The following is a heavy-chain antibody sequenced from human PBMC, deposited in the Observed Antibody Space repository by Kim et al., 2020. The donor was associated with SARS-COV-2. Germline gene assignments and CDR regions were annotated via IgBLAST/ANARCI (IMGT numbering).Heavy chain of an antibody. Sequence: TANYAQTFQGRVTITADESTSTAYMELSSLRSEDTAVYYCARDFRSGWYNWGQGTLVTVSS. J-gene: IGHJ4*02. V-gene: IGHV1-69*01. CDR3: ARDFRSGWYN. D-gene: IGHD6-19*01. CDR2: TA.